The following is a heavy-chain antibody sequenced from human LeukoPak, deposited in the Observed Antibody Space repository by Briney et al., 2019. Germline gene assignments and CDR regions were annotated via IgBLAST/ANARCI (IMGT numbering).Heavy chain of an antibody. CDR1: GGSVSSGTYY. V-gene: IGHV4-61*01. CDR2: IYYSGST. Sequence: NSSETLSLTCTVSGGSVSSGTYYWSWIRQPPGKGLEWIGYIYYSGSTNYNPSLKSRVTISVDTSKNQFSLKLSSVTAADTAVYYCAREPGGYDSYFDYWGQGTLVTVSS. CDR3: AREPGGYDSYFDY. D-gene: IGHD5-12*01. J-gene: IGHJ4*02.